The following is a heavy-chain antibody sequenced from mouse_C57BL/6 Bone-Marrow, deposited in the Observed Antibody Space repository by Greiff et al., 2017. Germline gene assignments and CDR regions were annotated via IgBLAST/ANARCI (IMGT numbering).Heavy chain of an antibody. D-gene: IGHD1-1*01. CDR2: IYPRSGNT. Sequence: VQLQQSGAELARPGASVKLSCKASGYTFTSYGMSWVKQRTGQGLEWIGEIYPRSGNTYYNEKFKGQATLTADKSSSTAYMELRSLTSEDSAVYFCARDAIICYCGSSWFAYWGQGTLVTVSA. CDR1: GYTFTSYG. V-gene: IGHV1-81*01. J-gene: IGHJ3*01. CDR3: ARDAIICYCGSSWFAY.